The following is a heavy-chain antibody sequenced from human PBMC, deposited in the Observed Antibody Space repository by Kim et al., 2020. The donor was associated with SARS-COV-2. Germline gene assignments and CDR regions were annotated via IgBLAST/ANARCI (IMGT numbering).Heavy chain of an antibody. J-gene: IGHJ4*02. CDR1: GYTFTNYA. V-gene: IGHV1-3*01. CDR3: SRGCSSGGCYYLH. CDR2: VNGGNGNT. Sequence: ASVKVSCKASGYTFTNYAMQWVRQAPGQGLEWVGWVNGGNGNTKYSQSFQGIVTITRDTSANTAYMELSSLTSEDTAVYFCSRGCSSGGCYYLHWGQGTLVTVSS. D-gene: IGHD2-15*01.